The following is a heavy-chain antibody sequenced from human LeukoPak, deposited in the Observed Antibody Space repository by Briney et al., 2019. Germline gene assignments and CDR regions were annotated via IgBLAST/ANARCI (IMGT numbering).Heavy chain of an antibody. V-gene: IGHV3-7*03. CDR1: GFIFSSYW. CDR3: AKAYCSSTSCYYYYYMDV. CDR2: IKQDGSEK. J-gene: IGHJ6*03. D-gene: IGHD2-2*01. Sequence: GGSLRLSCAASGFIFSSYWMSWVRQAPGKGLEWVAIIKQDGSEKYYVDSVKGRFTISRDNSKNTLYLQMNSLRAEDTAVYYCAKAYCSSTSCYYYYYMDVWGKGTTVTVSS.